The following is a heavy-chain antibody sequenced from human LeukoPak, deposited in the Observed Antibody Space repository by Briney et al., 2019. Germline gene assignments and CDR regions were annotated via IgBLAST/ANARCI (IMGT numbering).Heavy chain of an antibody. CDR1: GFTSSIYP. CDR2: ISYDGSNK. Sequence: GGSLRLSCAASGFTSSIYPMHWVRQAPGKGLEWVAVISYDGSNKYYADSVKGRFTISRDNSKNTFYLQMNSLRAEDTAVYYCAKDGMVGATTGLYYFDYWDQGILVTVSS. D-gene: IGHD1-26*01. J-gene: IGHJ4*02. V-gene: IGHV3-30*04. CDR3: AKDGMVGATTGLYYFDY.